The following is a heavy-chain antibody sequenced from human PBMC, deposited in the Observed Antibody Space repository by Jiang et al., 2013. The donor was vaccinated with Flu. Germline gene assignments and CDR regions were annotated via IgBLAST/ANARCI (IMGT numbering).Heavy chain of an antibody. V-gene: IGHV5-10-1*01. CDR2: IDPSDSYT. D-gene: IGHD2-15*01. CDR1: GYSFTSYW. J-gene: IGHJ6*02. Sequence: SLRISCKGSGYSFTSYWISWVRQMPGKGLEWMGRIDPSDSYTNYSPSFQGHVTISADKSISTAYLQWSSLKASDTAMYYCARGYCSGGSCSRRHYYYYGMDVWGQGTTVTVSS. CDR3: ARGYCSGGSCSRRHYYYYGMDV.